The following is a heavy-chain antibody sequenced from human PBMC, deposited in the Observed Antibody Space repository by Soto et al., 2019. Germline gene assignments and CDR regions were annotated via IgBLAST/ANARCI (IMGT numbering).Heavy chain of an antibody. J-gene: IGHJ6*02. V-gene: IGHV4-30-4*01. CDR1: GGSISSGDYY. CDR3: ARARLGGVVAPAAGGYYGMDV. CDR2: IYYSGIT. D-gene: IGHD2-2*01. Sequence: SETLSLTCTVSGGSISSGDYYWSWIRQPPGKGLEGIGYIYYSGITYYNPSLKSRVTISVDTSKNQFSLKLSSVTAADTAVYYCARARLGGVVAPAAGGYYGMDVWGQGTTVTVSS.